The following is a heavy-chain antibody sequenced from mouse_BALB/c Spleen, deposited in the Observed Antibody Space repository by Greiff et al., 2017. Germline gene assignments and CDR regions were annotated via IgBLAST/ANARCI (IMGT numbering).Heavy chain of an antibody. CDR2: INPSSGYT. V-gene: IGHV1-4*02. J-gene: IGHJ3*01. Sequence: QVQLQQSAAELARPGASVKMSCKASGYTFTSYTMHWVKQRPGQGLEWIGYINPSSGYTEYNQKFKDKTTLTADKSSSTAYMQLSSLTSEDSAVYYCANRYCDGSSYAWFAYWGQGTLVTVSA. CDR1: GYTFTSYT. D-gene: IGHD1-1*01. CDR3: ANRYCDGSSYAWFAY.